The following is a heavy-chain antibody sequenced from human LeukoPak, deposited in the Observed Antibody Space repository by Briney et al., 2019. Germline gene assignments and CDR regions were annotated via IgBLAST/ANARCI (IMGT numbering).Heavy chain of an antibody. CDR1: GFTFSNAW. CDR3: TTDGGSGWQFPLYWYFDL. Sequence: GGSLRLSCAASGFTFSNAWMSWVRQAPGKGLEWVGRIKSKTDGGTTDYAAPVKGRFTISRDDSKNTLYLQMNSLKTEDTAVYYCTTDGGSGWQFPLYWYFDLWGRGTLVTVSS. CDR2: IKSKTDGGTT. V-gene: IGHV3-15*01. D-gene: IGHD6-19*01. J-gene: IGHJ2*01.